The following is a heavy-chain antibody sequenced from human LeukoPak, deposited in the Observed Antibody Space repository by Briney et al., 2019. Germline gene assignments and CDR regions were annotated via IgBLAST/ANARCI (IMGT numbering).Heavy chain of an antibody. Sequence: PGRSLRLSCAASGFTFSSYGMHWVRQAPGKGLEWVAVISYDGSNKYYADSVKGRFTISRDNSKNTLYLQMNSLRAEDTAVYYCAKDDRREYYYGSGSYYPLFDYWGQGTLVTVPS. CDR3: AKDDRREYYYGSGSYYPLFDY. CDR2: ISYDGSNK. V-gene: IGHV3-30*18. D-gene: IGHD3-10*01. J-gene: IGHJ4*02. CDR1: GFTFSSYG.